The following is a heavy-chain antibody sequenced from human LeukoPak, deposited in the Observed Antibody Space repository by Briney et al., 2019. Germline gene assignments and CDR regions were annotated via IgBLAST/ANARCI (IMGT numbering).Heavy chain of an antibody. CDR3: ARVPPAGNCFDD. J-gene: IGHJ4*02. D-gene: IGHD4-23*01. Sequence: GGSLRLSCAASGLSVTSNYMSWVRQAPGKGLEWVSVIYSGGSTYYADSVTGRFTISRDNSKNTLYLQMNSLRAEDTAVYYCARVPPAGNCFDDWGQGILVTVSS. CDR1: GLSVTSNY. V-gene: IGHV3-53*01. CDR2: IYSGGST.